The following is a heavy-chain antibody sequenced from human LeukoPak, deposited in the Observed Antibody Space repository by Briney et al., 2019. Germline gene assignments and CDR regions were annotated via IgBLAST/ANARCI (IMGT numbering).Heavy chain of an antibody. J-gene: IGHJ3*02. V-gene: IGHV3-9*01. Sequence: PGGSLRLSCAASGFTFDDYAMHWVRQAPGKGLEWVSGISWNSGSIGYADSVKGRFTISRDNAKNSLYLQMNSLRAEDTALYYCAKDMGYCSSTSCNDAFDIWGQGTMVTSLQ. CDR2: ISWNSGSI. CDR1: GFTFDDYA. D-gene: IGHD2-2*01. CDR3: AKDMGYCSSTSCNDAFDI.